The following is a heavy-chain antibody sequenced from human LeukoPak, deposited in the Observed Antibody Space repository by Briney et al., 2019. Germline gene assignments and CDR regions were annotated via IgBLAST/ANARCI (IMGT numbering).Heavy chain of an antibody. J-gene: IGHJ4*02. CDR3: ASGVSYYYDSSGYYFDDVGFDY. Sequence: ASVKVSCKASGYTFTGYYMHWVRQAPGQGLEWMGWINPNSGGTNYAQKFQGRVTMTRDTSISTAYMELSRLRSDDTAVYYCASGVSYYYDSSGYYFDDVGFDYWGQGTLVTVSS. V-gene: IGHV1-2*02. CDR2: INPNSGGT. CDR1: GYTFTGYY. D-gene: IGHD3-22*01.